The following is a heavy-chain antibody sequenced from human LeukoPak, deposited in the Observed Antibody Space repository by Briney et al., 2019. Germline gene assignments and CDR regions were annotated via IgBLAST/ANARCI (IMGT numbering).Heavy chain of an antibody. CDR2: ISSSSSYI. V-gene: IGHV3-21*01. J-gene: IGHJ4*02. Sequence: GGSLRLSCAASGFTFSSYSMNWVCQAPGKGLEWVSSISSSSSYIYYADSVKGRFTISRDNAKNSLYLQMNSLRAEDTAVYYCARVPYYYDSSGYVDYYFDYWGQGTLVTVSS. D-gene: IGHD3-22*01. CDR1: GFTFSSYS. CDR3: ARVPYYYDSSGYVDYYFDY.